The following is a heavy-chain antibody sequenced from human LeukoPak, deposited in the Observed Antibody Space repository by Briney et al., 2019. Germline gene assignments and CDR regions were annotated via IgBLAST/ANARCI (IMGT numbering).Heavy chain of an antibody. J-gene: IGHJ5*02. CDR3: ARHGYKSSQGRFDL. D-gene: IGHD3-22*01. CDR2: IYYNRRT. CDR1: GGSISDYY. V-gene: IGHV4-59*08. Sequence: PSETLSLTCSVSGGSISDYYWSWVRQSPGKGLEWIGFIYYNRRTNYNPSFNSRVSISGDMSKNEVSLTLNSVTAADTALYCCARHGYKSSQGRFDLWGQGTLVTVSS.